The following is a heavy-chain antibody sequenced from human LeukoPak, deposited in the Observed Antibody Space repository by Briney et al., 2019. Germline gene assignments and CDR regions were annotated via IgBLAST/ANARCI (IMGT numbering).Heavy chain of an antibody. CDR3: ARGRIAYSSGWLDY. CDR2: IWYDGSNK. J-gene: IGHJ4*02. Sequence: PGGSLRLSCAASGFTFSSYGMHWVRQAPGKGLEWVAVIWYDGSNKYYADSVKGRFTISRDNSKNTLYLQMNSLRAEDTAVYYCARGRIAYSSGWLDYWGQGTLVTVSS. D-gene: IGHD6-19*01. V-gene: IGHV3-33*01. CDR1: GFTFSSYG.